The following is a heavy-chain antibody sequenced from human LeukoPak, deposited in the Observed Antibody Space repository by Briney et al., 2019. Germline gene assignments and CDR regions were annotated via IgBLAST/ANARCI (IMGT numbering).Heavy chain of an antibody. Sequence: PGGPLRLSCAASGFTFSNAWMSWVRQAPGKGLEWVGRIKSKTDGGTTDYAAPVKGRFTISRDDSKNTLYLQMNSLKTEDTAVYYCTTDGGITMVRGVIIGDFDYWGQGTLVTVSS. V-gene: IGHV3-15*01. J-gene: IGHJ4*02. CDR2: IKSKTDGGTT. D-gene: IGHD3-10*01. CDR1: GFTFSNAW. CDR3: TTDGGITMVRGVIIGDFDY.